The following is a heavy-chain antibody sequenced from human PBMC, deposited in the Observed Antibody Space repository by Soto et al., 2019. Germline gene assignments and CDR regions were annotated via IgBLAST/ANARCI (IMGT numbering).Heavy chain of an antibody. J-gene: IGHJ6*02. Sequence: PGGSLRLSCAASGFTFSSYSMNWVRQAPGKGLEWVSSISSSSSYIYYADSVKGRFTISRDNAKNSLYLQMNSLRAEDTAVYYSGSGYGYGSYYYYGMDVWGQGTTVTVSS. V-gene: IGHV3-21*01. CDR1: GFTFSSYS. D-gene: IGHD5-18*01. CDR2: ISSSSSYI. CDR3: GSGYGYGSYYYYGMDV.